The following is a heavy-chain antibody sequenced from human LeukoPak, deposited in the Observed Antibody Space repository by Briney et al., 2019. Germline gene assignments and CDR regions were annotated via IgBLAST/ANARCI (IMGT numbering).Heavy chain of an antibody. Sequence: GGSLRLSFSPSGLTFTTFTMNGVPAATGKSLECGSPISSSSSYIYYADSVKGRVTISQDNAKNSLYLQMKSVRGEDTAVYYCARDCSSASCLGGMDVWGQGTTVTVSS. D-gene: IGHD2-2*01. J-gene: IGHJ6*02. CDR2: ISSSSSYI. CDR3: ARDCSSASCLGGMDV. CDR1: GLTFTTFT. V-gene: IGHV3-21*01.